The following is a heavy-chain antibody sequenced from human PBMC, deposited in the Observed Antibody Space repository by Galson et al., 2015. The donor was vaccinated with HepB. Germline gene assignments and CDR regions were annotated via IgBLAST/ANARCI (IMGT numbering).Heavy chain of an antibody. CDR1: GFTFSSYS. Sequence: SLRLSCAASGFTFSSYSMNWVRQAPGKGLEWVSYISSSSSTIYYADSVKGRFTISRDNAKNSLYLQMNSLRAEDTAVYYCASFFNYDFWSGYYNNYYYYGMDVWGQGTTVTVSS. CDR2: ISSSSSTI. CDR3: ASFFNYDFWSGYYNNYYYYGMDV. V-gene: IGHV3-48*04. J-gene: IGHJ6*02. D-gene: IGHD3-3*01.